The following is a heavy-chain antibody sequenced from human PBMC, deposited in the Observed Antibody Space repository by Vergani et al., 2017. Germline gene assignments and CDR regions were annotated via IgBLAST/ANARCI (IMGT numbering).Heavy chain of an antibody. Sequence: QLQLHKSGPGLVKPSETLSLTCTLSGGSISSSSHFWGWLRQPPGKGLEWIGSIYYTGSADYNPSLKSRVSISVDASKSQFSLKLSSVTAADSAVYYCARDDSSNYDASYYGLDVSGQGTTVTGS. V-gene: IGHV4-39*02. CDR1: GGSISSSSHF. CDR2: IYYTGSA. J-gene: IGHJ6*01. D-gene: IGHD3-16*01. CDR3: ARDDSSNYDASYYGLDV.